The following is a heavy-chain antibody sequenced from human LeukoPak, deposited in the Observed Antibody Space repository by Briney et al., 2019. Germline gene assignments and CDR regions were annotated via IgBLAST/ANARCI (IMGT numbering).Heavy chain of an antibody. J-gene: IGHJ4*02. CDR2: IIPILNVP. CDR1: GGIFNDYS. Sequence: SVTVSCKASGGIFNDYSISWVRQASGQGLEWMSRIIPILNVPNYAQKFEGRVTITADKSTNTAYMELSSLKSEDTAVYFCARDRPRARYFDYWGQGTLVTVSS. CDR3: ARDRPRARYFDY. V-gene: IGHV1-69*04. D-gene: IGHD2-15*01.